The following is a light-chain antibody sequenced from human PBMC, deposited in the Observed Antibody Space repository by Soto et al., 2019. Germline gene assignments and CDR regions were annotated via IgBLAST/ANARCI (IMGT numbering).Light chain of an antibody. CDR1: SSDIGAYNF. CDR3: TSWTTSTTMI. J-gene: IGLJ6*01. CDR2: DVN. V-gene: IGLV2-14*03. Sequence: QSALTQPASVSGSPGQSITISCTGTSSDIGAYNFVSWYQPHPGKAPKLMLYDVNIRPSGVSNRFSGSKSGNTASLTISGLQAEDEADYYCTSWTTSTTMIFSRGTKVTVL.